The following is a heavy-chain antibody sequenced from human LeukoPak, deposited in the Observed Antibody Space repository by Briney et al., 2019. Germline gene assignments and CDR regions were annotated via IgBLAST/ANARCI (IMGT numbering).Heavy chain of an antibody. Sequence: SETLSLTCTVSGGSISSYYWSWIRQPPGKGLEWIGYIYYSGSTNYNPSLKSRVTISVDTSKNQFSLKLSSMTAADTAVYYCARVPDYGGDADAFDLWGQGTMVTVSS. CDR2: IYYSGST. CDR1: GGSISSYY. J-gene: IGHJ3*01. CDR3: ARVPDYGGDADAFDL. V-gene: IGHV4-59*01. D-gene: IGHD2-21*02.